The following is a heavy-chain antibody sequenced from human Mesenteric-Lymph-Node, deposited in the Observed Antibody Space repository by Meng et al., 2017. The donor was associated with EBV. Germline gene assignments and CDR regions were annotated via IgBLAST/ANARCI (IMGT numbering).Heavy chain of an antibody. V-gene: IGHV4-4*02. J-gene: IGHJ4*02. CDR1: GDSIISTDTW. Sequence: QGSGPGLVKPSGTLSLTCGVSGDSIISTDTWWSWVRQPPGKGLEWIGEIFHAGNTNYNPSLKSQVTMSVDTSKNQFSLNLSSVTAADSAVYYCARGSHYTWDVWGQGTLVTVSS. CDR2: IFHAGNT. CDR3: ARGSHYTWDV. D-gene: IGHD3-16*01.